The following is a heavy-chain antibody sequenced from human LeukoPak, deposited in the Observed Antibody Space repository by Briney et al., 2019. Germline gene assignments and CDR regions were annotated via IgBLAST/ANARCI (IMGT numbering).Heavy chain of an antibody. Sequence: GASVTVSCKVSGCTLTELSMHWVRQAPGKGLEWMGGFDPEDGETIYAQKFQGRVTMTEDTSTDTAYMELSSLRSEDTAVYYCATDRGMYQLLYYGMDVWGQGTTVTVSS. CDR1: GCTLTELS. J-gene: IGHJ6*02. CDR2: FDPEDGET. CDR3: ATDRGMYQLLYYGMDV. D-gene: IGHD2-2*01. V-gene: IGHV1-24*01.